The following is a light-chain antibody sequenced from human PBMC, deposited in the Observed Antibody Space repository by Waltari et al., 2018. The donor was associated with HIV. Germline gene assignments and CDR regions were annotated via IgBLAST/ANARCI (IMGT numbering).Light chain of an antibody. CDR2: GAS. J-gene: IGKJ3*01. V-gene: IGKV3-15*01. CDR1: QSVGTN. Sequence: ETVMTQSPVTLSVSPGERPTPSCRASQSVGTNVTWYQRKSGQAPRLLIYGASTRATAIPARFSGSGSGTEFTLAITSLQSDDYATYYCQQYQTWPLTFGPGTTVDI. CDR3: QQYQTWPLT.